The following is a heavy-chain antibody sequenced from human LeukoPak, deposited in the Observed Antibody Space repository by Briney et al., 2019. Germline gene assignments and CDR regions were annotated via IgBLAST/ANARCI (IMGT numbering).Heavy chain of an antibody. CDR1: GFTFSIHS. V-gene: IGHV3-21*01. J-gene: IGHJ4*02. D-gene: IGHD4-17*01. Sequence: PGGSLRLSCAASGFTFSIHSMNWVRQAPRKGLEWVSSITSSSSYIYYADSVKGRFTISRDYAKNSLYLQMASLRAEDTAVYYCARDLAYGDGRYWGQGTLVTVSS. CDR2: ITSSSSYI. CDR3: ARDLAYGDGRY.